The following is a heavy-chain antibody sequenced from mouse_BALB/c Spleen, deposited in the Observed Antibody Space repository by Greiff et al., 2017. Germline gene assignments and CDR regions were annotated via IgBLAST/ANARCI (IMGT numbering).Heavy chain of an antibody. CDR1: GFTFSSYG. J-gene: IGHJ1*01. CDR3: ARDDYDSSYFDV. Sequence: EVQLQESGGDLVKPGGSLKLSCAASGFTFSSYGMSWVRQTPDKRLEWVATISSGGSYTYYPDSVKGRFTISRDNAKNTLYLQMSSLKSEDTAMYYCARDDYDSSYFDVWGAGTTVTVSS. D-gene: IGHD2-4*01. CDR2: ISSGGSYT. V-gene: IGHV5-6*01.